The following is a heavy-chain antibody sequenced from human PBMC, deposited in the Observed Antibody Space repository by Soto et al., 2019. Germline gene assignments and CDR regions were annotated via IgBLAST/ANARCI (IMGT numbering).Heavy chain of an antibody. CDR2: FDPEDGET. Sequence: ASVKVSCKVSGYTLTELSMHWVRQAPGKGLEWMGGFDPEDGETIYAQKFQGRVTMTEDTSTDTAYMELSSLRSEDTAVYYCATGYGSGSQNSPDAFDIWGQGTMVTVSS. CDR3: ATGYGSGSQNSPDAFDI. D-gene: IGHD3-10*01. J-gene: IGHJ3*02. V-gene: IGHV1-24*01. CDR1: GYTLTELS.